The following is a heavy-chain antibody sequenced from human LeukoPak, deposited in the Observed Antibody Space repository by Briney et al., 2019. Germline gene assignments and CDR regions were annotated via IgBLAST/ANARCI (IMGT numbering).Heavy chain of an antibody. CDR2: ISSSSSYI. J-gene: IGHJ5*02. V-gene: IGHV3-21*01. CDR3: ARDSPDYYDSSGYEGFDP. D-gene: IGHD3-22*01. Sequence: GGSLRLSCAASGFTFSSYSMNWVRQAPGKGLEWVSSISSSSSYIYYADSVKGRFTISRDDAKNSLYLQMNSLRAEDTAVYYCARDSPDYYDSSGYEGFDPWGQGTLVTVSS. CDR1: GFTFSSYS.